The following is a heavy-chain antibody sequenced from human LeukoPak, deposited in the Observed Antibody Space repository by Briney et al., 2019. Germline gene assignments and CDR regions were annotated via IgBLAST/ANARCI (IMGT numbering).Heavy chain of an antibody. Sequence: GASVKVSCKASGYTFTGYYMHWVRQAPGRGLEWMGWINPNSGGTNYAQKFQGRVTMTRDTSISTAYMELSRLRSDDTAVYYCARALHDYGDYGDAFDIWGQGTMVTVSS. D-gene: IGHD4-17*01. CDR1: GYTFTGYY. J-gene: IGHJ3*02. CDR3: ARALHDYGDYGDAFDI. CDR2: INPNSGGT. V-gene: IGHV1-2*02.